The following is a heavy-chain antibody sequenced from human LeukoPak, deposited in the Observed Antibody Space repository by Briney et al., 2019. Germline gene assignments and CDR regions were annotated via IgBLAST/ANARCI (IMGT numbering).Heavy chain of an antibody. CDR3: ARHENSCSGGSCYYDHFDY. D-gene: IGHD2-15*01. V-gene: IGHV5-51*01. CDR1: GYSFTSYW. Sequence: GVSLKISCKGSGYSFTSYWIGWVRQMPGKGLEWMGIIYPGDSDTRYSPSFQGQVTISADKSISTAYLQWSSLKASDTAMYYCARHENSCSGGSCYYDHFDYWGQGTLVTVSS. J-gene: IGHJ4*02. CDR2: IYPGDSDT.